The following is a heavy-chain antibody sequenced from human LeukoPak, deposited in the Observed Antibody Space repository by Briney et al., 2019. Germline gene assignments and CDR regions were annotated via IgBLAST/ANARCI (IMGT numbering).Heavy chain of an antibody. CDR1: GYTFTSYG. V-gene: IGHV1-18*01. J-gene: IGHJ4*02. D-gene: IGHD6-13*01. Sequence: ASVKVSCKASGYTFTSYGISWVRQSPGQGLEWMGWISAYNGNTNYAQKLQGRVTMTTDTSTSTAYMELRSLRSDDTAVYYCARDGGQQLVEFKDYWGQGTLVTVSS. CDR2: ISAYNGNT. CDR3: ARDGGQQLVEFKDY.